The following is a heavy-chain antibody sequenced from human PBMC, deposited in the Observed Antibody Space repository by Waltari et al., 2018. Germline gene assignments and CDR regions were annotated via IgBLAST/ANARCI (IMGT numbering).Heavy chain of an antibody. J-gene: IGHJ1*01. CDR1: GGSISSSSYY. CDR2: IYYSGST. D-gene: IGHD3-22*01. Sequence: QLQLQESGPGLVKPSETLSLTCPVSGGSISSSSYYWGWIRQRPGKGLEWIGSIYYSGSTYYNPSLKSRVTISVDTSKNQFSLKLSSVTAADTAVYYCAGTYYYDSSGYYYRFQHWGQGTLVTVSS. V-gene: IGHV4-39*01. CDR3: AGTYYYDSSGYYYRFQH.